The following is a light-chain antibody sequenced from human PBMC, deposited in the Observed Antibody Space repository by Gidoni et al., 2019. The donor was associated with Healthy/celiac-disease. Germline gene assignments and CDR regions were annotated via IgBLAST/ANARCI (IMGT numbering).Light chain of an antibody. V-gene: IGKV3-20*01. CDR2: GAS. J-gene: IGKJ4*01. Sequence: IVLTQSPCPLSLSPGERATLSCRASQSVSSVYLAWYQQKHGQAPSPLIYGASSRSTGIPDRFSGSGSGTDFTLTISRLEPEDFAVYYCQQYGSSRLTFGGGTKVEIK. CDR3: QQYGSSRLT. CDR1: QSVSSVY.